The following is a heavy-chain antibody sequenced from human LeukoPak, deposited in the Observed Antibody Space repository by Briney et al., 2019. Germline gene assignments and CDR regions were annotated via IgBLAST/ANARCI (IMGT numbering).Heavy chain of an antibody. Sequence: GGALRLSSAASGFTFSNSAMTWGRQAPGKGRDWVSAINGDGGRTYHADSVKGRFIISRDNSKNSLYLQMSSLRAEDTAVYYCARDSAGDAFDIWGQGTMVTVSS. V-gene: IGHV3-23*01. CDR1: GFTFSNSA. CDR3: ARDSAGDAFDI. D-gene: IGHD6-13*01. J-gene: IGHJ3*02. CDR2: INGDGGRT.